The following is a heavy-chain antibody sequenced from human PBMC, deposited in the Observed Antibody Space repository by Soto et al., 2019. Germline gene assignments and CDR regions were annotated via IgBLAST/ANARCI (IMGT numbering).Heavy chain of an antibody. D-gene: IGHD2-21*02. J-gene: IGHJ6*02. Sequence: GGSLRLSCAASGFTFSSYAMHWVRQAPGKGLEWVAVISYDGSNKYYADSVKGRFTISRDNSKNTLYLQMNSLRAEDTAVYYCARSWFVFRRPLKHIVVVTASPDYYYYGMDVWGQGTTVTVSS. V-gene: IGHV3-30-3*01. CDR2: ISYDGSNK. CDR3: ARSWFVFRRPLKHIVVVTASPDYYYYGMDV. CDR1: GFTFSSYA.